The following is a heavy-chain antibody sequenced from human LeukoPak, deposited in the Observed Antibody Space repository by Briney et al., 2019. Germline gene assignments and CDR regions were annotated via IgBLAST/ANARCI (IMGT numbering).Heavy chain of an antibody. CDR1: GGTFSSYA. CDR3: ARDAGSMRKYQLLYGRGGFDY. V-gene: IGHV1-69*13. J-gene: IGHJ4*02. Sequence: GASVKVSCKASGGTFSSYAISWVRQAPGQGLEWMGGIIPIFGTANYAQKFQGRVTITADESTSTAYMELSSLRSEDTAVYYCARDAGSMRKYQLLYGRGGFDYWGQGTLVTVSS. CDR2: IIPIFGTA. D-gene: IGHD2-2*02.